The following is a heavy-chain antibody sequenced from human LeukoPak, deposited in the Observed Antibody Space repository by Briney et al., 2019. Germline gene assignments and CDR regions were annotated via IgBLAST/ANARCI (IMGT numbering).Heavy chain of an antibody. Sequence: SETLSLTCTVSGGSISSGGYYWSWIRQHPGKGLEWIGYIYYSGSTYYNPSLKGRVTISVDTSKNRFSLKLTSVTAADTAVYYCARQGGYIAPLALWGQGTLVTVSA. J-gene: IGHJ4*02. CDR2: IYYSGST. CDR3: ARQGGYIAPLAL. CDR1: GGSISSGGYY. V-gene: IGHV4-31*03. D-gene: IGHD6-13*01.